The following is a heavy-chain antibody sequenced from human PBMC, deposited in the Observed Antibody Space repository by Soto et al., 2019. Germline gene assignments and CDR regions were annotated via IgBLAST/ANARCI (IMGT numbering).Heavy chain of an antibody. V-gene: IGHV4-39*01. Sequence: SETLSLTCTVSGGSISSSSYYWGWIRQPPGKGLEWIGSIYYSGSTYYNPSLKSRVTISVDTSKNQFSLKLSSVTAADTAVYYCARGRPIPDYWGQGTLVTVSS. J-gene: IGHJ4*02. CDR1: GGSISSSSYY. D-gene: IGHD3-10*01. CDR2: IYYSGST. CDR3: ARGRPIPDY.